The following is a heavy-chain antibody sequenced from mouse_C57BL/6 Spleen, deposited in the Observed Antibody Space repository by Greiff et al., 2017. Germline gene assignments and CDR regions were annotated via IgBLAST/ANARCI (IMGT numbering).Heavy chain of an antibody. V-gene: IGHV1-42*01. D-gene: IGHD2-4*01. CDR1: GYSFTGYY. CDR3: SFYYDYDGDYAMDY. CDR2: INPSTGGT. J-gene: IGHJ4*01. Sequence: EVQLQQSGPELVKPGASVKISCKASGYSFTGYYMNWVKQSPEKSLEWIGEINPSTGGTTYNQKFKAKATLTVDKSSSTAYMQLKSLTSEDSAVYYCSFYYDYDGDYAMDYWGQGTSVTVSS.